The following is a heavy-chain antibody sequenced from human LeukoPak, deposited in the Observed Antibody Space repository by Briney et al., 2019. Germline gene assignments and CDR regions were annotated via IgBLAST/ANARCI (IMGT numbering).Heavy chain of an antibody. Sequence: GGSLRLSCAASGFTFSSYAMSWVRQAPGKGLEWVSAISGSGGSTYYADSVKGRFTISRDNSKNTLYLQMKSLRVDDTAVYYCAKSVEHSNYRKFHDWGQGTLVTVSS. V-gene: IGHV3-23*01. CDR2: ISGSGGST. D-gene: IGHD4-11*01. CDR3: AKSVEHSNYRKFHD. J-gene: IGHJ4*02. CDR1: GFTFSSYA.